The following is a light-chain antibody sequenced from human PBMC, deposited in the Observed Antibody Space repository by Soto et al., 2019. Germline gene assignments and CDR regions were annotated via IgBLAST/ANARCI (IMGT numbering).Light chain of an antibody. CDR3: AVWDDCMNGYV. CDR1: RSNVGTNL. V-gene: IGLV1-44*01. Sequence: QSVLTQPPSASGTPGQRVTISCSGRRSNVGTNLVNWYQQLPGTAPKLLIYAHIQRPSGVPDRFSGSTSGTSASLAISGLQSEDEAGHYCAVWDDCMNGYVFGTGTKVTVL. J-gene: IGLJ1*01. CDR2: AHI.